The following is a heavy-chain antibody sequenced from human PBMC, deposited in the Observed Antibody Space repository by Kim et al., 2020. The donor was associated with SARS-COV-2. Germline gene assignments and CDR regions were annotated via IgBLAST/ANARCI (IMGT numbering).Heavy chain of an antibody. V-gene: IGHV1-8*01. D-gene: IGHD1-1*01. J-gene: IGHJ2*01. Sequence: ASVKVSCKASGYTFSSYDINWVRQATGQGLEWMGWMNPNSGNTGYAQKFQGRVTMTRNTSISTAYMELSSLRSDDTAVYYCARNNGATRYFDLWGRGTLVTVSS. CDR3: ARNNGATRYFDL. CDR1: GYTFSSYD. CDR2: MNPNSGNT.